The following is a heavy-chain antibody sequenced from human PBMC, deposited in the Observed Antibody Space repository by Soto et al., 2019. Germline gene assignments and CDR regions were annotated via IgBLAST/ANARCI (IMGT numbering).Heavy chain of an antibody. CDR3: ARDFVHGDYPEYFQH. Sequence: GASVKVSCKTSGYTFTSYHISWVRQAPGQGLEWMGIISPSGGSTSYAQKFQGRFTISRDNSKNTLYLQMNSLRAEDTAVYYCARDFVHGDYPEYFQHWGQGTLVTVSS. D-gene: IGHD4-17*01. V-gene: IGHV1-46*01. J-gene: IGHJ1*01. CDR1: GYTFTSYH. CDR2: ISPSGGST.